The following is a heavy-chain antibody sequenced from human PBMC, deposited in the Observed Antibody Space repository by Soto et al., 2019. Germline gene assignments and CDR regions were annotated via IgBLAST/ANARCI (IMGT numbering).Heavy chain of an antibody. CDR1: GGTFSSYT. J-gene: IGHJ6*02. V-gene: IGHV1-69*02. CDR3: ASRDLDSSDYYYYGMDV. Sequence: QVQLVQSGAEVKKPGSSVKVSCKASGGTFSSYTISWVRQAPGQGLEWMGRIIAILGIAKYAQKFQGRFTITADKSTITSYMELSSLRSEDTAVYYCASRDLDSSDYYYYGMDVWGQGTTVTVSS. CDR2: IIAILGIA. D-gene: IGHD3-22*01.